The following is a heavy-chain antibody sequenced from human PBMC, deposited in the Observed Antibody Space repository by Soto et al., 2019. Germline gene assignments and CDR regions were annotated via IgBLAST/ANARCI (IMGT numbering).Heavy chain of an antibody. J-gene: IGHJ6*02. CDR1: GGTFSSYA. CDR2: IIPIFGTA. CDR3: ARDRPGSGSHPPGGMDV. Sequence: QVQLVQSGAEVKKPGSSVKVSCKASGGTFSSYAISWVRQAPGQGLEWMGGIIPIFGTANYAQKFQGRVTITADESTSTAYMELSSLRSEDTAVYYCARDRPGSGSHPPGGMDVWGQGTTVTVSS. D-gene: IGHD3-10*01. V-gene: IGHV1-69*01.